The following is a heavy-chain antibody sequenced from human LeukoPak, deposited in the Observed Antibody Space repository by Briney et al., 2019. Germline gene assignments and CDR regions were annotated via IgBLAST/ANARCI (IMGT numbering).Heavy chain of an antibody. J-gene: IGHJ6*02. Sequence: GGSLRLSCAASGFTFSSYSMNWVRQAPGKGLEWVSYISSSSSTIYYADSVKGRFTISRDNAKNSLYLQMNSLRAEDTAVYYCARDLVVVPKTYYYYGMDVWGQGTTVTVSS. CDR2: ISSSSSTI. D-gene: IGHD3-22*01. V-gene: IGHV3-48*04. CDR3: ARDLVVVPKTYYYYGMDV. CDR1: GFTFSSYS.